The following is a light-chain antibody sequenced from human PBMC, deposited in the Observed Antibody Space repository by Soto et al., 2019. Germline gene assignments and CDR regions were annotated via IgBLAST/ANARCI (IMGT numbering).Light chain of an antibody. CDR3: PQYNSYPIT. V-gene: IGKV1D-16*01. J-gene: IGKJ5*01. CDR2: GAS. CDR1: QGISTW. Sequence: DLQMTQSPSSLAASVGDRVTITCRASQGISTWLAWYQQKSEKAPKSLIYGASNLQSGVPSRFSGSGSGTDFTRTISSLQPEDFATYYCPQYNSYPITFGQGTRLEIK.